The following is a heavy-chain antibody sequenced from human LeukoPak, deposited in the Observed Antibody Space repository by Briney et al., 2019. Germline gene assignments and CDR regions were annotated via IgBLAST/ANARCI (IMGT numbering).Heavy chain of an antibody. CDR1: GFTFSRYS. CDR3: ARGLCSSSSSDAFDI. CDR2: ISSSRSYI. V-gene: IGHV3-21*01. D-gene: IGHD6-6*01. J-gene: IGHJ3*02. Sequence: GGSLRLSCAASGFTFSRYSMNWVRQARGKGLEWVSSISSSRSYIYYADSVKGRFTISRDNAKNSLYLQMNSLRAEDTAVYYCARGLCSSSSSDAFDIWGQGTMVTVSS.